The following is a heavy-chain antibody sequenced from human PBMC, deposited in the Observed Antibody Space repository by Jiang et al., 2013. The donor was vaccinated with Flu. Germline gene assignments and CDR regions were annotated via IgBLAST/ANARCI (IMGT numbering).Heavy chain of an antibody. J-gene: IGHJ4*02. CDR2: ISGSGGST. D-gene: IGHD3-22*01. CDR1: GFTFSSYA. Sequence: GGSLRLSCAASGFTFSSYAMSWVRQAPGKGLEWVSAISGSGGSTYYADSVKGRFTISRDNSKNTLYLQMNSLRAEDTAVYYCAKSPFTMIAIGDYFDYWGQGTLVTVSS. CDR3: AKSPFTMIAIGDYFDY. V-gene: IGHV3-23*01.